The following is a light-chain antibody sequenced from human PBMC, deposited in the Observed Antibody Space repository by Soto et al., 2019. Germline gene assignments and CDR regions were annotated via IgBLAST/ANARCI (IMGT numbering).Light chain of an antibody. Sequence: QSALTQPASVSGSPGQSITISCTGTSRDVGGYNYVSWYQQHPGKAPKLMIYDVSNRPSGVSNRFSGSKSGNTASLTISGLQAEHEADYYCSSYTGSSTVVFGGGTKLTVL. CDR1: SRDVGGYNY. V-gene: IGLV2-14*01. CDR2: DVS. J-gene: IGLJ2*01. CDR3: SSYTGSSTVV.